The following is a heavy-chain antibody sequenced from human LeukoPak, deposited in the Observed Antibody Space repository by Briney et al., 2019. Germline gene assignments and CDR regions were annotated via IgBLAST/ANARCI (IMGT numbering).Heavy chain of an antibody. CDR3: AKDRERFAAAAGTNFDY. D-gene: IGHD6-13*01. V-gene: IGHV3-9*01. CDR1: GFTFDDYA. CDR2: ISWNSGSI. Sequence: GRSLRLSCAASGFTFDDYAMHWVRQAPGKGLEWVSGISWNSGSIGYADYVKGRFTISRDNAKNSLYLQMNSLRAEDTALYYCAKDRERFAAAAGTNFDYWGQGTLVTVSS. J-gene: IGHJ4*02.